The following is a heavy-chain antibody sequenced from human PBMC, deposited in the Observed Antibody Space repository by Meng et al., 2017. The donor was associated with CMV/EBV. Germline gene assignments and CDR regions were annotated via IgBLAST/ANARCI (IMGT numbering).Heavy chain of an antibody. CDR1: GGSFWSYS. CDR2: IIPIFGTA. Sequence: SALVSCKASGGSFWSYSISWLRQAPGQGLEWMVGIIPIFGTANYAQKFQGRVTITTDESMSTAYMELSSLRSEDTAVYYCARGGSVDCSAGNCYSHFGHWGQGTLVTVSS. CDR3: ARGGSVDCSAGNCYSHFGH. V-gene: IGHV1-69*05. J-gene: IGHJ4*02. D-gene: IGHD2-15*01.